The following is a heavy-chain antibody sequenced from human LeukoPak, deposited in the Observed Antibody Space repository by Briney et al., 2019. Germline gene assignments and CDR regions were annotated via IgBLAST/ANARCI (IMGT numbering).Heavy chain of an antibody. J-gene: IGHJ4*02. CDR3: ARDDPSIAAAGIFDY. V-gene: IGHV1-18*01. CDR1: GYTFTSYG. D-gene: IGHD6-13*01. Sequence: ASVNVSCKASGYTFTSYGISWVRQAPGQGLEWMGWISAYNGNTNYAQKLQGRVTMTTDTSTSTAYMELRSLRSDDTAVYYCARDDPSIAAAGIFDYWGQGPLVTVSS. CDR2: ISAYNGNT.